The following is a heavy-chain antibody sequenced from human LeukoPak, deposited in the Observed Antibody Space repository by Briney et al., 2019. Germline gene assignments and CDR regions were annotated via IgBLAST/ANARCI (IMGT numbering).Heavy chain of an antibody. CDR3: ARAVLRRHYYGSGSYFDY. Sequence: SETLSLTCTVSGGSISSYYWSWIRQPPGKGLEWIGYIYYSGSTNYNPSLKSRVTISVDTSKNQFSLKLSSVTAADTAVYYCARAVLRRHYYGSGSYFDYWGQGTLVTVSS. CDR2: IYYSGST. D-gene: IGHD3-10*01. J-gene: IGHJ4*02. V-gene: IGHV4-59*01. CDR1: GGSISSYY.